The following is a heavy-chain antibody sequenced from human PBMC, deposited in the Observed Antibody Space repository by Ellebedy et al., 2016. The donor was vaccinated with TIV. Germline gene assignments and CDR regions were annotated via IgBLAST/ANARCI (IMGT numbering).Heavy chain of an antibody. V-gene: IGHV3-23*01. CDR1: GFNFGGHA. CDR2: IGSSAYTT. Sequence: GESLKISCAASGFNFGGHAMKWVRQAPGKGLEWVSSIGSSAYTTHYGDSVKGRFTISRDNSRNTLYLQMNSLRGEDTAVYFCAKDVRYTTGWGGALDIWGQGAMVTVSS. CDR3: AKDVRYTTGWGGALDI. D-gene: IGHD2-8*02. J-gene: IGHJ3*02.